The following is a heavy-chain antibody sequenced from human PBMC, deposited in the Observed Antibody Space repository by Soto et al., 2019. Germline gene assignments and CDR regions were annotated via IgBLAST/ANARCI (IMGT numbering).Heavy chain of an antibody. D-gene: IGHD7-27*01. Sequence: HVQLVQSGAEVKKPGASVKVSCKAAGYTFTSYDINWVRQAAGQGFEWMGWMSPNSGNTGYAQKCQGXXTXAXTAAISKAYMELSSLTSEDTAVYYWGRGPPHWGVDFWGQGTLVTVSS. J-gene: IGHJ4*02. CDR3: GRGPPHWGVDF. V-gene: IGHV1-8*01. CDR2: MSPNSGNT. CDR1: GYTFTSYD.